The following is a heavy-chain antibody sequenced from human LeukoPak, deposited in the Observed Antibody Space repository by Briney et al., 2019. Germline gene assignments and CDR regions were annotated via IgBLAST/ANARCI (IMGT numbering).Heavy chain of an antibody. V-gene: IGHV3-7*03. CDR1: GFTFDNYW. J-gene: IGHJ4*02. CDR2: IRQDGIEK. CDR3: ARYPSDQYYFDY. Sequence: PGGSLRLSCAASGFTFDNYWMAWLRQAPGRGLELVANIRQDGIEKNYVDSVKGRFAVSRDNTRNSLFLDMSSLRAEDTAVYYCARYPSDQYYFDYWGQGTLVTVSS.